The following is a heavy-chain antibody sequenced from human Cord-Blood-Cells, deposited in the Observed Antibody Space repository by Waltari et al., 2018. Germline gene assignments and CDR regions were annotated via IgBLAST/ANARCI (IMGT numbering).Heavy chain of an antibody. Sequence: QVHLVQSGAEVEKPGASVRGSCKAARYTYPSYEIDLGRQATGHGLEWMGWMNPNSGNTGYAQKFQGRVTITRNTSISTAYMELSSLRSEDTAVYYCARGPNSSSYYFDYWGQGTLVTVSS. V-gene: IGHV1-8*03. CDR3: ARGPNSSSYYFDY. CDR2: MNPNSGNT. D-gene: IGHD6-6*01. J-gene: IGHJ4*02. CDR1: RYTYPSYE.